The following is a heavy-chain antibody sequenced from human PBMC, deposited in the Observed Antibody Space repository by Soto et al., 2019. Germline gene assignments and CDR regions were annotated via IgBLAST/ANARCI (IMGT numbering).Heavy chain of an antibody. Sequence: QVQLVQSGAEVKKPGASVKVSCKASGFTFTSYYFHWVRQAPGQGLEWMGLINHSGGGTTYAQKFQGRVTMTRDTSPSTVYMYLSSLRSEDTALYYCAISRDTSGAFDIWGQGTMVTVSS. CDR2: INHSGGGT. J-gene: IGHJ3*02. CDR1: GFTFTSYY. CDR3: AISRDTSGAFDI. V-gene: IGHV1-46*01. D-gene: IGHD1-26*01.